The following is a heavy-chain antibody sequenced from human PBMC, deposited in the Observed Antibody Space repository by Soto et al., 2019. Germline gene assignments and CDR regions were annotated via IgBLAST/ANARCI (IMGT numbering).Heavy chain of an antibody. CDR2: ISSSSSYI. J-gene: IGHJ6*04. V-gene: IGHV3-21*01. D-gene: IGHD2-2*01. Sequence: GGSLRLSCAASGFTFSSYSMNWVRQAPGKGLEWVSSISSSSSYIYYADSVKGRFTISRDNAKNSLYLQMNSLRAEDTAVYYCARDRQSNYIVVVPAMDVWGKGTTVTVSS. CDR1: GFTFSSYS. CDR3: ARDRQSNYIVVVPAMDV.